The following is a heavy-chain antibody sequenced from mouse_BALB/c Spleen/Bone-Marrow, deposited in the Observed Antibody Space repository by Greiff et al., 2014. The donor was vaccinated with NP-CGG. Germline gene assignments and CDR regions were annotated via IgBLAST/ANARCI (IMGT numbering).Heavy chain of an antibody. V-gene: IGHV2-9*02. CDR1: GFSLTSYG. J-gene: IGHJ1*01. D-gene: IGHD2-3*01. Sequence: VNVVESGPGLVAPSQSLSITCTVSGFSLTSYGVHWVRQPPGKGLEWLGVIWAGGSTNYNSALMSGLSISKDNSKSQVFLKMNSLQTDDTSRYYCARVYLWYFDVWGAGTTVTVSS. CDR2: IWAGGST. CDR3: ARVYLWYFDV.